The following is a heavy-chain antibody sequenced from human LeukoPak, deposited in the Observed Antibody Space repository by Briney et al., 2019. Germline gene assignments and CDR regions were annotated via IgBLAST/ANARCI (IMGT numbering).Heavy chain of an antibody. CDR3: ARDPGVVAFHYFDF. D-gene: IGHD3-3*01. CDR1: GFTFSSHA. Sequence: GGSLRLSCEASGFTFSSHAMARVRQAPGKGLEWVSAIGGLGGSTYYADSVKGRFTISRDNSKNTVYLEMNSLRAEDTALYYCARDPGVVAFHYFDFWGQGILVTVSS. CDR2: IGGLGGST. J-gene: IGHJ4*02. V-gene: IGHV3-23*01.